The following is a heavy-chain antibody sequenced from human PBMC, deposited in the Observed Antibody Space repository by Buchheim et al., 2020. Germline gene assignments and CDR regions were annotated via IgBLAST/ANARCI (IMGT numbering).Heavy chain of an antibody. CDR2: ISYDGSNK. D-gene: IGHD3-16*01. CDR1: GFTFSSYG. Sequence: QVQLVESGGGVVQPGRSLRLSCAASGFTFSSYGMHWVRQAPGKGLEWVAVISYDGSNKYYADSVKGRFTISRDNSKNTLYLQMNSLRAEDTAVYYCAKDSGGRKYGMDVWGQGTT. V-gene: IGHV3-30*18. J-gene: IGHJ6*02. CDR3: AKDSGGRKYGMDV.